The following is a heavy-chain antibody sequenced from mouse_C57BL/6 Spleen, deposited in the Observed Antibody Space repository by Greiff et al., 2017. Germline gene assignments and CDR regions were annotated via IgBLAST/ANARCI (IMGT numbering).Heavy chain of an antibody. D-gene: IGHD2-4*01. Sequence: EVKLVESGGDLVKPGGSLKLSCAASGFTFSSYGMSWVRQTPDKRLEWVGTISSGGSYTYYPNSVKGRFTISRDNAKNTLYLQMSSLKSEDTAMYYGAREYDYDGGRVWFAYWGQGALVTVYA. J-gene: IGHJ3*01. CDR3: AREYDYDGGRVWFAY. CDR2: ISSGGSYT. V-gene: IGHV5-6*01. CDR1: GFTFSSYG.